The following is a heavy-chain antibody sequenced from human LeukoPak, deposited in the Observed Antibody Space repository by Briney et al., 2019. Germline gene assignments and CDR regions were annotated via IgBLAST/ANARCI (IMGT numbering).Heavy chain of an antibody. CDR1: GYTFTSYG. J-gene: IGHJ6*02. CDR2: ISAYNGNT. Sequence: TSVKVSCKASGYTFTSYGIIWVRQAPGQGLEWMGWISAYNGNTNYAQKLQGRVTMTTDTSTSTAYMELRSLRSDDTAVYYRARDPPPAVRGVIPYYYYGMDVWGQGTTVTVSS. CDR3: ARDPPPAVRGVIPYYYYGMDV. D-gene: IGHD3-10*01. V-gene: IGHV1-18*01.